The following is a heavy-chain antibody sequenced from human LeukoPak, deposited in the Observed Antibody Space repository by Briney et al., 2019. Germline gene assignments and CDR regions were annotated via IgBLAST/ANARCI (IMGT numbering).Heavy chain of an antibody. Sequence: GASVKVSRKASGYTFINYDITWVRQAPGQGLEWMAWISVYNGNTIYAQKLQDRVTLTTDTSTSTAYMELRSLRSDDTALYYCARGGDVRSLDYWGQGTLVTVSS. CDR3: ARGGDVRSLDY. V-gene: IGHV1-18*04. D-gene: IGHD3-16*01. CDR1: GYTFINYD. J-gene: IGHJ4*02. CDR2: ISVYNGNT.